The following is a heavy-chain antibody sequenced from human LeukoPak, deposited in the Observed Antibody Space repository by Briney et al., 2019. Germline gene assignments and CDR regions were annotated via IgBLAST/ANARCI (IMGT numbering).Heavy chain of an antibody. CDR2: IIPIFGTA. J-gene: IGHJ3*02. V-gene: IGHV1-69*05. CDR3: ARDGITIFGVASNAFDI. Sequence: SVKVSCKTSGYTFTTYFMHWVRQAPGQGLEWMGGIIPIFGTANYAQKLQGRVTITTDESTSTAYMELSSLRSEDTAVYYCARDGITIFGVASNAFDIWGQGTMATVSP. D-gene: IGHD3-3*01. CDR1: GYTFTTYF.